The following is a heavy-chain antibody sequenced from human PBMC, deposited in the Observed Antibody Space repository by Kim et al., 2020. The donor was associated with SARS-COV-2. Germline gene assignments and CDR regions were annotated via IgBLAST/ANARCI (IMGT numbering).Heavy chain of an antibody. J-gene: IGHJ6*02. Sequence: GGSLRLSCAASGFTVSSNYMSWVRQAPGKGLEWVSVIYSGGSTYYADSVKGRFTISRDNSKNTLYLQMNSLRAEDTAVYYCARDSQGAAYGMDVWGQGTTVTVSS. V-gene: IGHV3-53*01. D-gene: IGHD6-25*01. CDR2: IYSGGST. CDR1: GFTVSSNY. CDR3: ARDSQGAAYGMDV.